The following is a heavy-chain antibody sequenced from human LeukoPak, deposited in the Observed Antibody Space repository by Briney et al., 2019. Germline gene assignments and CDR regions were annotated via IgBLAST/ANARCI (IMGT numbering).Heavy chain of an antibody. Sequence: TGGSLRLSCAASGFPFNVQTMSWVRQAPGKGLDWVASMREDGSEIYYVDSVKGRFTISRDNPKNSLYLQMNSLRADDTAVYYCARGGATRGRFENWGQGTLVTVSS. CDR1: GFPFNVQT. CDR2: MREDGSEI. J-gene: IGHJ4*02. D-gene: IGHD1-26*01. CDR3: ARGGATRGRFEN. V-gene: IGHV3-7*01.